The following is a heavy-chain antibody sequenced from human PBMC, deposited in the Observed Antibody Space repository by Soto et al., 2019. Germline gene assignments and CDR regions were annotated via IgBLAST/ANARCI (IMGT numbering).Heavy chain of an antibody. V-gene: IGHV3-23*01. CDR2: IMGTGGKT. CDR1: GFSFSSYP. J-gene: IGHJ4*02. CDR3: GKGGDNWFFDY. Sequence: EVQLLESGGGLVQPGGSLTLSCAASGFSFSSYPMNWVRQAPGKGLESVAVIMGTGGKTYYADSVQGRFTISRDDSKSTVFLQMNSLRADDTATYYCGKGGDNWFFDYRGQGTLVTVTS. D-gene: IGHD3-10*01.